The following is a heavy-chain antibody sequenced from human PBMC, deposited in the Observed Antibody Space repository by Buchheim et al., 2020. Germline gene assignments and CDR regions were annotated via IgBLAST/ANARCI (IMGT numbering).Heavy chain of an antibody. CDR3: ARGGGGDGYNVFDY. D-gene: IGHD5-24*01. CDR1: GFTFSSYA. V-gene: IGHV3-30*04. CDR2: ISYDGSNK. Sequence: QVQLVESGGGVVQPGRSLRLSCAASGFTFSSYAMHWVRQAPGKGLEWVAVISYDGSNKYYADSVKGRFTISRDNSKNTLYLQMNSLRAEDTAVYYCARGGGGDGYNVFDYWGQGTL. J-gene: IGHJ4*02.